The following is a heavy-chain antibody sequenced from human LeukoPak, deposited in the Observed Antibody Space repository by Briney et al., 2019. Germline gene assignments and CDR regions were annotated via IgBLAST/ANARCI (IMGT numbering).Heavy chain of an antibody. Sequence: SETLSLTCTVSGGSISSYYWSWIRQPPGKGLEWIGYIYYSGSTNYNPSLKSRVTISVDTSKDQFSLKLSSVTAADTAVYYCAGSRRGSGVPFDYWGQGTLVTVSS. V-gene: IGHV4-59*01. CDR2: IYYSGST. D-gene: IGHD3-10*01. J-gene: IGHJ4*02. CDR3: AGSRRGSGVPFDY. CDR1: GGSISSYY.